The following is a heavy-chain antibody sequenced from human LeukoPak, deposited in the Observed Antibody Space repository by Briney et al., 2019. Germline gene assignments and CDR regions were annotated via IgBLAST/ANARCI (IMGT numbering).Heavy chain of an antibody. CDR3: ARDREDDGRSWYYFDY. Sequence: SETLSLTCTVSGGSISSYHWSWIRQSADKGLEWIGRIYSDGSTRYSPSLKSRVTISVDRSKNQFSLTLTSVTAADTAVYYCARDREDDGRSWYYFDYWRQGTLVTVSS. V-gene: IGHV4-4*07. CDR1: GGSISSYH. J-gene: IGHJ4*02. CDR2: IYSDGST. D-gene: IGHD6-13*01.